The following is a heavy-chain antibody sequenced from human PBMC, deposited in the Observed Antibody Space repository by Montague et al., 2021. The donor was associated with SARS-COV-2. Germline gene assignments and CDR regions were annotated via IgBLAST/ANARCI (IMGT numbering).Heavy chain of an antibody. D-gene: IGHD2-2*01. J-gene: IGHJ4*02. CDR2: IYDSGST. Sequence: SETLSLTCTVSGYSISSGYYWGWIRQPPGKGLEWIGSIYDSGSTXYNPSLKRRATISVDTSKNQFSLKLSSVTAADTAVYYCARSQDCSTTSCHFDYWGQGTLVTVSS. CDR3: ARSQDCSTTSCHFDY. V-gene: IGHV4-38-2*02. CDR1: GYSISSGYY.